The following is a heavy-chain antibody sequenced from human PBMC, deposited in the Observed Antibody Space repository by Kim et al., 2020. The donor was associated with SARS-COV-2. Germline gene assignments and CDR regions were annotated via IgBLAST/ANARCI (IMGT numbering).Heavy chain of an antibody. CDR2: INHSGST. V-gene: IGHV4-34*01. CDR3: ARGYYDSSGPRGFDY. Sequence: SETLSLTCAVYGGSFSGYYWSWIRQPPGKGLEWIGEINHSGSTNYNPSLKSRVTISVDTSKNQFSLKLSSVTAADTAVYYCARGYYDSSGPRGFDYWGQG. D-gene: IGHD3-22*01. J-gene: IGHJ4*02. CDR1: GGSFSGYY.